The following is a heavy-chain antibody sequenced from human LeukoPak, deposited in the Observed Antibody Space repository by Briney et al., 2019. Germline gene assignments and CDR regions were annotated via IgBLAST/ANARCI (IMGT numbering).Heavy chain of an antibody. Sequence: GGSLRLSCAASGFTFSSYAMSWVRQAPGKGLEWVSAISGSGGSTYYADSVKGRFIISRDNAKNTLYLQMNSLRAEDTAVYYCARSIAAADLDYWGQGTLVTVSS. D-gene: IGHD6-13*01. V-gene: IGHV3-23*01. CDR3: ARSIAAADLDY. CDR1: GFTFSSYA. CDR2: ISGSGGST. J-gene: IGHJ4*02.